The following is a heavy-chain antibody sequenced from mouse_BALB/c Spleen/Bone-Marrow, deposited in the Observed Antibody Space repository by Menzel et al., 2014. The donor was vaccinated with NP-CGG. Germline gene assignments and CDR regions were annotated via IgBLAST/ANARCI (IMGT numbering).Heavy chain of an antibody. CDR1: GFSLTSYG. J-gene: IGHJ3*01. CDR3: AGVFTTATWGFAY. V-gene: IGHV2-9*02. Sequence: QVQLQQSGPGLVAPSQSLSITCTVSGFSLTSYGVHWVRQPPGKGLEWLGAIWAGGSTNYNSALMSRLSITKDNSKSQVFLEMDSLQTDDTAMYYCAGVFTTATWGFAYWGQGTLVTVSA. CDR2: IWAGGST. D-gene: IGHD1-2*01.